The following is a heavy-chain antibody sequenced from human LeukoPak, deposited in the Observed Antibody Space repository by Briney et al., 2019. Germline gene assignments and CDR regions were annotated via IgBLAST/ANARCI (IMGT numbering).Heavy chain of an antibody. CDR1: GFTFDDYG. Sequence: PGGSLRLSCAASGFTFDDYGMHWVRLAPGKGLEWVSLISGDSGRTYYADSVKGRFTISRDNSKNSLYLQMNSLRTEDTALYYCANDQKGLGIDYWGQGTLVTVSS. V-gene: IGHV3-43*02. CDR3: ANDQKGLGIDY. CDR2: ISGDSGRT. D-gene: IGHD1-26*01. J-gene: IGHJ4*02.